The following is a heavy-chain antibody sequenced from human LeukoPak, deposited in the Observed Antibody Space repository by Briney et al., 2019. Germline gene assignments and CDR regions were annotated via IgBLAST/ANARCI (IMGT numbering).Heavy chain of an antibody. Sequence: SGGCLRLSCAASGFTFSSYSMNWVRQAPGKGLEWVSSISSSSSYIYYADSVKGRFTISRDNAKNSLYLQMNSLRAEDTAVYFCAKYSGSYYYPPNWDSWGQGTLVTVSS. D-gene: IGHD1-26*01. CDR3: AKYSGSYYYPPNWDS. V-gene: IGHV3-21*04. CDR2: ISSSSSYI. CDR1: GFTFSSYS. J-gene: IGHJ4*02.